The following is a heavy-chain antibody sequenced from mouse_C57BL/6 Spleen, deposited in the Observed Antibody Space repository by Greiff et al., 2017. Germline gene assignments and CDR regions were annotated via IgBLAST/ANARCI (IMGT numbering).Heavy chain of an antibody. Sequence: QVQLQQSGAELARPGASVKLSCKASGYTFTSYGISWVKQRTGQGLEWIGEIYPRSGNTYYNEKFTGKATLTADKSSSTAYMELRSLTSEDSAVYFCARRGGSSYEDYAMDYWGQGTSVTVSS. CDR2: IYPRSGNT. V-gene: IGHV1-81*01. CDR1: GYTFTSYG. D-gene: IGHD1-1*01. CDR3: ARRGGSSYEDYAMDY. J-gene: IGHJ4*01.